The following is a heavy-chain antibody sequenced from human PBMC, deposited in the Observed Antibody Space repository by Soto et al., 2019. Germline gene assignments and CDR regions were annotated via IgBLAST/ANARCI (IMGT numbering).Heavy chain of an antibody. CDR2: IIPNFDTP. CDR3: AVAMVREILIFESSGMHV. J-gene: IGHJ6*02. D-gene: IGHD3-10*01. CDR1: GGSFNNYA. V-gene: IGHV1-69*01. Sequence: QVHLVQSGAEVKKPGSSVKVSCKTSGGSFNNYAVSWVRQAPGQGLEWMGGIIPNFDTPNYAQKFQDRVTIIADESTSTVCMELRSLRSNDTAVYYCAVAMVREILIFESSGMHVWGQGTTVIVSS.